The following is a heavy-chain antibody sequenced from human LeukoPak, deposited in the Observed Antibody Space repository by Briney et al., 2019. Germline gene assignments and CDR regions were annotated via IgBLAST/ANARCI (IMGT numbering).Heavy chain of an antibody. CDR2: ISYDGSNK. CDR1: GFTFSSYA. D-gene: IGHD1-1*01. V-gene: IGHV3-30*04. Sequence: GGSLRLSCAASGFTFSSYAMHWVRQAPGKGLEWVAVISYDGSNKYYADSVKGRFTISRDNSKNTLYLQMNSLRAEDTAVYYCARAAGTTSGYYYYYYMDVWGKGTTVTVSS. CDR3: ARAAGTTSGYYYYYYMDV. J-gene: IGHJ6*03.